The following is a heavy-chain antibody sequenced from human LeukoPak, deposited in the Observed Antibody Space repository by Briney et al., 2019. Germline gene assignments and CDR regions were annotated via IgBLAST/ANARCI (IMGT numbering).Heavy chain of an antibody. CDR2: ISSSSSYI. CDR3: ARVVATITAQDAFDI. V-gene: IGHV3-21*01. D-gene: IGHD5-12*01. Sequence: GGSLRLSCAASGLTFSSYSMNWVRQAPGKGLEWVSSISSSSSYIYYADSVKGRFTISRDNAKNSLYLQMNSLRAEDTAVYYCARVVATITAQDAFDIWGQGTMVTVSS. J-gene: IGHJ3*02. CDR1: GLTFSSYS.